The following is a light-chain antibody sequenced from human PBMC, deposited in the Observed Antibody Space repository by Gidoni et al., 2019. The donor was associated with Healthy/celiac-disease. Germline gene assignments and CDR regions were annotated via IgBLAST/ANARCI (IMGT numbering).Light chain of an antibody. CDR2: AAS. J-gene: IGKJ4*01. Sequence: DIQMTQSPSSLSASVGDRVTITCRASQSISSYLNWYQQKPGKAPKLLIYAASSLQSGVPSRFSGSGSGTDFTLTISSLQPEDFATYYCQQSYSTPSXXXGGTKVEIK. CDR1: QSISSY. V-gene: IGKV1-39*01. CDR3: QQSYSTPSX.